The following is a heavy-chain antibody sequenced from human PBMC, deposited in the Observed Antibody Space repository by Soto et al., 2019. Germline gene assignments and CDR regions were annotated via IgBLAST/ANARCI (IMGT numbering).Heavy chain of an antibody. Sequence: QVQLVQSGAEVKKPGSSVKVSCKASGGTFSSYTISWVRQAPGQGLEWMGRIIPILGIANYAQKFQGRVTITADKSTSTAYMELSSLRSEDTAVYYCARGGGQQLDYCYYYMDVWGKGTTVTVSS. CDR3: ARGGGQQLDYCYYYMDV. CDR1: GGTFSSYT. CDR2: IIPILGIA. D-gene: IGHD6-13*01. J-gene: IGHJ6*03. V-gene: IGHV1-69*02.